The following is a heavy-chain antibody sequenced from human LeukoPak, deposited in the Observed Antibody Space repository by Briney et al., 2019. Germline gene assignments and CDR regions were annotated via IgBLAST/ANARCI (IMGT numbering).Heavy chain of an antibody. CDR3: ARDIIVGAINWFDP. V-gene: IGHV1-2*02. CDR2: INPNSGGT. J-gene: IGHJ5*02. Sequence: ASVKVSCKASGYTFTGYYMHWVRQAPGQGLEWMGWINPNSGGTNYAQKFQGRVTMTRDTSISTAYMELSRLRSGDTAVYYCARDIIVGAINWFDPWGQGTLVTVSS. CDR1: GYTFTGYY. D-gene: IGHD1-26*01.